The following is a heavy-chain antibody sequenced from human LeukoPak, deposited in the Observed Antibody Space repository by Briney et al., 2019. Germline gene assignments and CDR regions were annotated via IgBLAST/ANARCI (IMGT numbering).Heavy chain of an antibody. CDR2: ITGSGGST. CDR1: GFTFDNFA. CDR3: ARELFDFDY. J-gene: IGHJ4*02. Sequence: GGSLRLSCAPSGFTFDNFAMTWVRQAPGKGLEWVSEITGSGGSTYCADSVKGRFTISRDNSKNTLYLQMNSLRAEDTAIYYCARELFDFDYWGQGTLVTVSS. D-gene: IGHD3-10*01. V-gene: IGHV3-23*01.